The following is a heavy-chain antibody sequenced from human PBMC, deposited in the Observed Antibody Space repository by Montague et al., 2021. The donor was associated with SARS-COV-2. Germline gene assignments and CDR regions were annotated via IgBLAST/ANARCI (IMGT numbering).Heavy chain of an antibody. CDR3: ARQVDQLLLEYWFDP. CDR1: GGSISSSSYY. CDR2: IYYSGXT. J-gene: IGHJ5*02. Sequence: SETLSLTCTVSGGSISSSSYYWGWIRQPPGKGLEWIGSIYYSGXTXYXXXXKXRVTISVDTSKNQFSLKLSSVTAADTAVYYCARQVDQLLLEYWFDPWGQGTLVTVSS. D-gene: IGHD2-2*01. V-gene: IGHV4-39*01.